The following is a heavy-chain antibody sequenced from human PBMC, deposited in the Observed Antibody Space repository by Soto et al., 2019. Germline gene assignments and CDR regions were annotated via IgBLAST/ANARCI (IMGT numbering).Heavy chain of an antibody. D-gene: IGHD3-22*01. V-gene: IGHV2-5*02. CDR1: SLSTSGVG. Sequence: SLSTSGVGVGWIRQPPGKALEWLTLIYWDDDKRYSPSLKSRVTITKDTSKNQVVLTMTDMDPVDSATYYCAHYSSDSYYFDYWGQGTLVTVSS. CDR2: IYWDDDK. J-gene: IGHJ4*02. CDR3: AHYSSDSYYFDY.